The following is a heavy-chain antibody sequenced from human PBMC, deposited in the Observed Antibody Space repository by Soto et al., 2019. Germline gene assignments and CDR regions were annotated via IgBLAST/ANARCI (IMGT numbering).Heavy chain of an antibody. CDR2: ISYDGNNI. Sequence: QVQLVESGGGVVQPGRSLRLSCAASGFTFNSYGIHWVRQAPGKALEWVAVISYDGNNIYYGDSVQGRFTISRDNSKNTIYLQMNSLRAEDTAVYYCAKDVGYCINGVCLYNWFDPWGQGTLVTVSS. V-gene: IGHV3-30*18. CDR1: GFTFNSYG. D-gene: IGHD2-8*01. J-gene: IGHJ5*02. CDR3: AKDVGYCINGVCLYNWFDP.